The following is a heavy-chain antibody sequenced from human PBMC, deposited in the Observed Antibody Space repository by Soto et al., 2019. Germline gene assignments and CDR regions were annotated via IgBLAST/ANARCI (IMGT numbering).Heavy chain of an antibody. CDR2: IYYSGST. Sequence: SETLSLTCTVSGGSVSSGSYYWSWIRQPPGKGLEWIGYIYYSGSTNYNPSLKSRVTISVDTSKNQFSLKLSSVTAADTAVYYCARDTVEDYYDSSGYLGNWVQGTLVTVSS. V-gene: IGHV4-61*01. CDR3: ARDTVEDYYDSSGYLGN. D-gene: IGHD3-22*01. CDR1: GGSVSSGSYY. J-gene: IGHJ1*01.